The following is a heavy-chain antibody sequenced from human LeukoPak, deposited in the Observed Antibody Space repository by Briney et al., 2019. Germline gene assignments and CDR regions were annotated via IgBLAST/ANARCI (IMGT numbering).Heavy chain of an antibody. CDR2: VYHTGHT. J-gene: IGHJ4*02. D-gene: IGHD3-16*01. V-gene: IGHV4-59*11. CDR1: GGSFSGHY. CDR3: ARHRFGHLFDY. Sequence: SETLSLTCAVYGGSFSGHYWSWIRQPPGKGLEWIGYVYHTGHTHYSPSLKSRVTVSLDTSRNQVSLILSSVTAADTAVYYCARHRFGHLFDYWGQGTLVFVSS.